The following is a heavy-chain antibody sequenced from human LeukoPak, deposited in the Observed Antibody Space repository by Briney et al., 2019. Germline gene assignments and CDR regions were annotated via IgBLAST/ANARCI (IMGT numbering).Heavy chain of an antibody. CDR1: GFTFSGSA. V-gene: IGHV3-73*01. J-gene: IGHJ4*02. CDR2: IRNKANSYAT. D-gene: IGHD3-10*01. CDR3: ARHAASGGSGVDY. Sequence: PGGSLRLSCAASGFTFSGSAMHWVRQTSGKGLEWVGRIRNKANSYATAYAASVKGRFTISRDDSKNTAYLQMNSLKSEDTAVYYCARHAASGGSGVDYWGQGTLVTVSS.